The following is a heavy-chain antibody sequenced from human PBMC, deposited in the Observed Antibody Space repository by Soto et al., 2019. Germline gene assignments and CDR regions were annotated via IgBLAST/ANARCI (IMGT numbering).Heavy chain of an antibody. J-gene: IGHJ4*02. CDR3: ARDQQLSYPYYFDY. CDR2: INAGNGNT. CDR1: GYTFTSYA. Sequence: ASVKVSCKASGYTFTSYAMHWLRQSPGQRLEWMGWINAGNGNTKYSQKFQGRVTITRDTSASTAYMELSSLRSEDTAVYYCARDQQLSYPYYFDYWGQGTLVTVSS. V-gene: IGHV1-3*01. D-gene: IGHD6-13*01.